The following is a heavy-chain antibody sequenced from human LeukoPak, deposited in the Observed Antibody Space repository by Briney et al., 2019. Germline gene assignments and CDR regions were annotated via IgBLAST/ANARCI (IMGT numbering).Heavy chain of an antibody. Sequence: SETLSLTCTVSGGSISSYYWSWIRQPPGKGLEWIGYIYYSGSTNYNPSLKSRVTISVDTSKNQFSPKLSSVTAADTAVYYCARTIVVVTAIPGNWFDPWGQGTLVTVSS. V-gene: IGHV4-59*08. D-gene: IGHD2-21*02. CDR2: IYYSGST. J-gene: IGHJ5*02. CDR3: ARTIVVVTAIPGNWFDP. CDR1: GGSISSYY.